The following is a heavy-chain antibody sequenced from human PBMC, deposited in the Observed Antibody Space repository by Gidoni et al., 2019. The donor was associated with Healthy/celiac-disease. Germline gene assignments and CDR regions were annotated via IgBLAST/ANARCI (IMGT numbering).Heavy chain of an antibody. CDR3: ARGDGYFDY. CDR2: IKTSGGST. Sequence: QVQLVQSGAEVTKPGASVQVSCKAYGYTFTSYYMHWVRQAPGQGLEWMGIIKTSGGSTSYAEKFQGRVTMTRDTYTSTVYMELSSLRSEDKAVYYCARGDGYFDYWGQGTLVTVSS. D-gene: IGHD3-16*01. V-gene: IGHV1-46*01. CDR1: GYTFTSYY. J-gene: IGHJ4*02.